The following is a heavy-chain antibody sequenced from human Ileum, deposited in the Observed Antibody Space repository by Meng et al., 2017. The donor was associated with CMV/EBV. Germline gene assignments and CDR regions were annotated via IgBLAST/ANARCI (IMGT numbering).Heavy chain of an antibody. D-gene: IGHD1-20*01. V-gene: IGHV3-74*01. J-gene: IGHJ4*02. CDR1: GYIFSTYW. Sequence: SCGGYGYIFSTYWMHWVRQAPGKGLVWVSRINPDGSTTTYADSVRGRFTISRDNAKNTLYLQMNSLRTEDTALYYCTKDLTGLEDYWGQGTLVTVSS. CDR3: TKDLTGLEDY. CDR2: INPDGSTT.